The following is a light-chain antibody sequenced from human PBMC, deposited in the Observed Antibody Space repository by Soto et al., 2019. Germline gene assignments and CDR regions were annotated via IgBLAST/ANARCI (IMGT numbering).Light chain of an antibody. CDR2: DAC. CDR3: QQYDNVTFN. V-gene: IGKV1-33*01. J-gene: IGKJ5*01. CDR1: QDITNY. Sequence: DIQMTQSPSSLSASVGDRVTIICQASQDITNYLNWYKQKPGKAPKLLIYDACNLETGVPSRFSGSGSGTQFSFTISSLQPEDMATYYCQQYDNVTFNFGKGTRLEMK.